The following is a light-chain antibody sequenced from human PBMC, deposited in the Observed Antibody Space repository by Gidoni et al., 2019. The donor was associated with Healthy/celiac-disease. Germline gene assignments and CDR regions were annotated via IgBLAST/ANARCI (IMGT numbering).Light chain of an antibody. CDR3: QQSYSTPLT. J-gene: IGKJ4*01. Sequence: ASVGDRVTITCRASQSISSYLNWYQQKPGKAPKLLIYAASSLQSGVPSRFSGSGSGTDFTLTISSLQPEDFATYYCQQSYSTPLTFGGGTKVEIK. CDR2: AAS. CDR1: QSISSY. V-gene: IGKV1-39*01.